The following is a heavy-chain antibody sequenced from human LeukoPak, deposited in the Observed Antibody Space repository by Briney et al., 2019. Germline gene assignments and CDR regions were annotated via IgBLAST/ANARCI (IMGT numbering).Heavy chain of an antibody. CDR3: ARHYVVPAGPGDY. Sequence: SETPSLTCTVSGGSISSSSYYWGWIRQPPGKGLEWIGSIYYSGSTYYNPSLKSRVTISVDTSKNQFSLKLSSVTAADTAVYYCARHYVVPAGPGDYWGQGTLVTVSS. D-gene: IGHD2-2*01. CDR2: IYYSGST. V-gene: IGHV4-39*01. CDR1: GGSISSSSYY. J-gene: IGHJ4*02.